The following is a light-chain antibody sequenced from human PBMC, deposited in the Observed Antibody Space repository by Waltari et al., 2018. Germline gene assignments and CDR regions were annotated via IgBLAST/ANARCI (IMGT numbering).Light chain of an antibody. CDR2: HDN. CDR3: QSYDRSLSSSI. V-gene: IGLV1-40*01. J-gene: IGLJ2*01. Sequence: QSVLTQPPSVSGAPGQSVTISCTGSSPTTRAGYDVHWSPHPPAKGPPRNPCYQHLPGAGPKLIFYHDNTRPSGVPDRFSGSKSGASASLAITGLQAEDEAAYYCQSYDRSLSSSIFGGGTKLTVL. CDR1: SPTTRAGYD.